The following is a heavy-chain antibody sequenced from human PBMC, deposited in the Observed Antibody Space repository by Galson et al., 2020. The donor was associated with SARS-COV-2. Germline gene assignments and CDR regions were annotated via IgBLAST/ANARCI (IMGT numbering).Heavy chain of an antibody. CDR1: GYTFTGYY. J-gene: IGHJ3*02. CDR3: ASPYDGAFDAFDI. D-gene: IGHD1-26*01. CDR2: INPNSGGT. V-gene: IGHV1-2*02. Sequence: ASVKVSCKASGYTFTGYYMHWVRQAPGQGLEWMGCINPNSGGTHYAQKLQGRVTMNRDTSISTAYMGLSRLRSDDTAVYYCASPYDGAFDAFDIWGQGAIVTVSS.